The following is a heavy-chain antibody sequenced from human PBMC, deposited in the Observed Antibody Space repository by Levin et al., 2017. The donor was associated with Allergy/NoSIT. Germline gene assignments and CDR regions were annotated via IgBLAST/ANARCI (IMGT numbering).Heavy chain of an antibody. J-gene: IGHJ6*02. V-gene: IGHV3-30*04. D-gene: IGHD1-1*01. CDR1: GFTFSSYT. CDR2: ISYDGNNK. Sequence: GESLKISCAAYGFTFSSYTVHWVRQAPGQGLEWVALISYDGNNKYYADSVKGRFTISRDNSKNTLDLQMNSLRVEDTAVYYCARPGYPYRDNWYDYGMDGWGQGTTVTVSS. CDR3: ARPGYPYRDNWYDYGMDG.